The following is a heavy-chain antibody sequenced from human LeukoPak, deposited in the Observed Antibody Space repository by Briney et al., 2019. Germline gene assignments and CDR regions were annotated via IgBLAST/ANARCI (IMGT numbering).Heavy chain of an antibody. V-gene: IGHV3-74*01. Sequence: PGGSLRLSCAASGFTFRDHWMHWVRQAPGKGLMWVSHIDSDATSTYYTDSVKGRFTISRDNAKNTVYLQMNSLRAEDTAIYYCARESYYGLGSYSYWGQGTLVTVSS. J-gene: IGHJ4*02. CDR3: ARESYYGLGSYSY. CDR1: GFTFRDHW. CDR2: IDSDATST. D-gene: IGHD3-10*01.